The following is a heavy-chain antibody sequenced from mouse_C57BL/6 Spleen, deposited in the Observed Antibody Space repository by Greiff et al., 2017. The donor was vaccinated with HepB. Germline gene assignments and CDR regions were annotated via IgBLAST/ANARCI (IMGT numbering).Heavy chain of an antibody. Sequence: EVQRVESGGGLVKPGGSLKLSCAASGFTFSDYGMHWVRQAPEKGLEWVAYISSGSSTIYYADTVKGRFTISRDNAKNTLFLQRTSLRSEDTAMYYCALNWDEDWYFDVWGTGTTVTVSS. CDR2: ISSGSSTI. D-gene: IGHD4-1*01. V-gene: IGHV5-17*01. CDR3: ALNWDEDWYFDV. CDR1: GFTFSDYG. J-gene: IGHJ1*03.